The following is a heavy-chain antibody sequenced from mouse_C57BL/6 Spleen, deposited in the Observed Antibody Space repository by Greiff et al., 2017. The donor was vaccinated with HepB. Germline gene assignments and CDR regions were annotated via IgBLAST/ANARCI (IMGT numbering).Heavy chain of an antibody. D-gene: IGHD2-3*01. J-gene: IGHJ1*03. CDR2: FHPYNDDT. V-gene: IGHV1-47*01. Sequence: QVQLKESGAELVKPGASVKMSCKASGYTFTTYPIEWMKQNHGKSLEWIGNFHPYNDDTKYNEKFKGKATLTVEKSSSTVYLELSRLTSDDSAVYYCARRYDGYYGWYFDVWGTGTTVTVSS. CDR1: GYTFTTYP. CDR3: ARRYDGYYGWYFDV.